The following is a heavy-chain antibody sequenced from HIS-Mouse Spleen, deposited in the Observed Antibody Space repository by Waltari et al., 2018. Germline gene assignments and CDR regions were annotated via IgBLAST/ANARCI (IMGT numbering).Heavy chain of an antibody. V-gene: IGHV3-21*01. CDR1: GFTFSSYS. D-gene: IGHD7-27*01. Sequence: EVQLLESGGGLVKPGGSLRLSCAASGFTFSSYSMNWVRQAPGKGLGWVASSSSRSSYIYDADSVKGRFTISRDNAKNSLYLQMNSLRAEDTAVYYCAREVTLTGYFDYWGQGTLVTVSS. CDR3: AREVTLTGYFDY. J-gene: IGHJ4*02. CDR2: SSSRSSYI.